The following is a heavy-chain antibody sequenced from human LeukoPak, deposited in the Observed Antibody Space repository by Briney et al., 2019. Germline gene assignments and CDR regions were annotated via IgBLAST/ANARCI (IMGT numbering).Heavy chain of an antibody. Sequence: SETLSLTCAVFGGSISSSYWWSWVRQPPGKGLEWIGYIYYSGSTYYNPSLKSRVTISVDTSKNQFSLKLSSVTAADTAVYYCARNCGGDCYYAFDIWGQGTMVTVSS. CDR1: GGSISSSYW. CDR2: IYYSGST. J-gene: IGHJ3*02. V-gene: IGHV4-30-4*01. D-gene: IGHD2-21*02. CDR3: ARNCGGDCYYAFDI.